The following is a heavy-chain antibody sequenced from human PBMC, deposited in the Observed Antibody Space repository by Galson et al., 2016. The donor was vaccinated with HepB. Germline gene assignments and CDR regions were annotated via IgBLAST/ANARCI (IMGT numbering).Heavy chain of an antibody. Sequence: QSGAEVKKPGESLKISCKGPGYSFTSYWIAWVRQMPGKGLEWMGIIFPDDSDTRYSPSFQGQVTMSADKSISTVYLQWTSLKASDTAMYYCARCDGAYGNPDYYFFGLDVWGQGTTVTGSS. D-gene: IGHD4-17*01. CDR1: GYSFTSYW. V-gene: IGHV5-51*01. CDR2: IFPDDSDT. CDR3: ARCDGAYGNPDYYFFGLDV. J-gene: IGHJ6*02.